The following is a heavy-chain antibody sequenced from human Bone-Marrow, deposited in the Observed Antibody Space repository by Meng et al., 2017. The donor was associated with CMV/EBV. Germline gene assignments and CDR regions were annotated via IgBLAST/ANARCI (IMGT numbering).Heavy chain of an antibody. J-gene: IGHJ4*02. CDR2: IIPIVGTA. D-gene: IGHD6-6*01. V-gene: IGHV1-69*05. CDR1: GGTFSSYA. Sequence: SCKASGGTFSSYAISWVRQAPGQGREWMGGIIPIVGTANYAQKFQGRVTITTDESTSTAYMELSSLRSEDTAIYYCARDLFHLVDFWGQGTLVTVSS. CDR3: ARDLFHLVDF.